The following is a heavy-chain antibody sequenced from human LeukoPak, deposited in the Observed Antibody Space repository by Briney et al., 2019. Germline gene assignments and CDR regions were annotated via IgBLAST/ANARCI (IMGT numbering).Heavy chain of an antibody. Sequence: SETLSLTCTVSGGSISSSSYYWGWLRQPPGKGLEWIGSIYYSESTHYHPSLKSRVTISVDTSENQFSLKLSSVTAADTAVYYCARGLAEEVYDSSGYDAFDIWGQGTMVTVSS. CDR1: GGSISSSSYY. D-gene: IGHD3-22*01. V-gene: IGHV4-39*01. CDR3: ARGLAEEVYDSSGYDAFDI. CDR2: IYYSEST. J-gene: IGHJ3*02.